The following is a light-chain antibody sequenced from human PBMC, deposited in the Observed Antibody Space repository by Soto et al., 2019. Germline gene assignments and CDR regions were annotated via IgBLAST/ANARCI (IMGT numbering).Light chain of an antibody. CDR1: SSDVGGYNY. CDR2: DVS. J-gene: IGLJ2*01. Sequence: QSALTQPASVSGSPGQSLTISCTGTSSDVGGYNYVSWYQQHTGKAPKLMIYDVSNRPSGVSNRFSGSKSGNTASLTISGRQAEAEADYYCSSYTSSSPVVFGGGTKLTVL. CDR3: SSYTSSSPVV. V-gene: IGLV2-14*01.